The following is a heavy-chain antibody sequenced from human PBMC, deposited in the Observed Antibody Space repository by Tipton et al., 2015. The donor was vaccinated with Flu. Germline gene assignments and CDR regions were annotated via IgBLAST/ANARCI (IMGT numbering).Heavy chain of an antibody. CDR1: GDSISSSSYY. D-gene: IGHD6-6*01. V-gene: IGHV4-39*07. CDR3: AREGRREQLALDY. CDR2: IYYSGST. Sequence: TLSLTCTVSGDSISSSSYYWGWIRQPPGKGLEWIGSIYYSGSTYYNPSLKSRVTISVDTSKNQFSLKLSSVTVADTAVYYCAREGRREQLALDYWGQGTLVTVSS. J-gene: IGHJ4*02.